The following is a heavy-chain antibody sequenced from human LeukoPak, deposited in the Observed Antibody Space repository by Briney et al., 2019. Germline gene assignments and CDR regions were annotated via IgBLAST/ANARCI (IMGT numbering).Heavy chain of an antibody. V-gene: IGHV3-21*01. Sequence: GGSLRLSCAASGFTFSSYSMNWVRQAPGKGLEWVSSISSSSSYIYYADSVKGRFTISRDNAKNSLYLQMNSLRAKDTAVYYCARGSSGYKIGYWGQGTLVTVSS. D-gene: IGHD5-12*01. CDR2: ISSSSSYI. J-gene: IGHJ4*02. CDR1: GFTFSSYS. CDR3: ARGSSGYKIGY.